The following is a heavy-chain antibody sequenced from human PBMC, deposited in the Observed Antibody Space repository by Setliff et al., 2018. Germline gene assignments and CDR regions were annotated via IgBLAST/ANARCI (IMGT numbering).Heavy chain of an antibody. D-gene: IGHD5-18*01. CDR3: ARDQGSYGYRAFDF. Sequence: PGGSLGLSCVASGFTFSNYEMNWVRQAPGKGLEWVSYISNSGGVKYYTDSVKGRFTFSRDNAKSSLYLQMNSLRAEDTAVYYCARDQGSYGYRAFDFWGQGTLVPSPQ. CDR2: ISNSGGVK. V-gene: IGHV3-48*03. J-gene: IGHJ4*02. CDR1: GFTFSNYE.